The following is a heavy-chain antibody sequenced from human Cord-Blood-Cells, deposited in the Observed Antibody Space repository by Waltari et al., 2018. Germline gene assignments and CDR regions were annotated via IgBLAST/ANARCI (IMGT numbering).Heavy chain of an antibody. D-gene: IGHD1-26*01. V-gene: IGHV1-69*06. J-gene: IGHJ3*02. CDR3: ASLIVGATHAFDI. Sequence: VQLVQSGAEVKKPGSSVKVSCKASGGTFSSYAISSVRQAPGQGLEWMGGIVPMFGTGNYARRFQGRVTITADKSTSTAYWELSSLRSEDRGVYYCASLIVGATHAFDIWGQGTMVTVSS. CDR2: IVPMFGTG. CDR1: GGTFSSYA.